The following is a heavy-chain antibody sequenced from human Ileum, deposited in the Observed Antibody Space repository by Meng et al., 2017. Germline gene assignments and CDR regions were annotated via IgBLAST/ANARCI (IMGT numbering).Heavy chain of an antibody. CDR1: GGSFSGYY. CDR2: INHSGST. V-gene: IGHV4-34*01. J-gene: IGHJ4*02. D-gene: IGHD3-10*01. CDR3: ARGLLWFGDYGY. Sequence: QLQRQQWVTGLMKPSEHLILTWSVYGGSFSGYYWSWIRQPPGKGLEWSGEINHSGSTNYNPSLKSLVTISVDTTKNQFSLKLSSVTAADTAVYYCARGLLWFGDYGYCGQGTLVTVSS.